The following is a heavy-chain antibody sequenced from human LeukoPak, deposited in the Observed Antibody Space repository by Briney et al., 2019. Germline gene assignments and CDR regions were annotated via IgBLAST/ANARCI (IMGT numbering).Heavy chain of an antibody. CDR3: ANRWRASSYYFDY. CDR2: IYHSGST. J-gene: IGHJ4*02. Sequence: SETLSLTRTVSGYSVSSGYYWGWIRQPPGKGLEWIGSIYHSGSTYYNPSLKSRVTISVDASKNQFSLKLSSVTAADTAVYYCANRWRASSYYFDYWGQGTLVTVSS. V-gene: IGHV4-38-2*02. D-gene: IGHD3-16*01. CDR1: GYSVSSGYY.